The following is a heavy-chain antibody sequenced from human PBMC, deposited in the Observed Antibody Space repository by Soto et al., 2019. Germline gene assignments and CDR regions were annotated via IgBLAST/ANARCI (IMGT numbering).Heavy chain of an antibody. CDR3: ETGLSLGVGDLPQRECYYSYMDV. CDR2: INDSGNI. V-gene: IGHV4-34*01. J-gene: IGHJ6*03. CDR1: GGSLSGYL. D-gene: IGHD3-16*01. Sequence: QVQLQQWGAGLLKLSEALSLTCAVYGGSLSGYLWSWIRQTPGQGLEWSGEINDSGNIHYNPSLKCWVHLLLESSNREDSLTMSAVTSADSALYYWETGLSLGVGDLPQRECYYSYMDVPGKGTKV.